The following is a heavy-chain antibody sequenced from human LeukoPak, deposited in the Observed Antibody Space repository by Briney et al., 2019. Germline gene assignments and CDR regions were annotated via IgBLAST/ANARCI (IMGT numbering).Heavy chain of an antibody. J-gene: IGHJ4*02. V-gene: IGHV7-4-1*02. CDR3: ARDGPSATIRPFDY. CDR1: GYTFTSYA. CDR2: INTNTGNP. Sequence: ASVKVSCKASGYTFTSYAMNWVRQAPGQGLEWMGWINTNTGNPTYAQGFTGRFVLSLDTSVSTAYLQISSLKAEDTAVYYCARDGPSATIRPFDYWGQGTLVTVSS. D-gene: IGHD5-12*01.